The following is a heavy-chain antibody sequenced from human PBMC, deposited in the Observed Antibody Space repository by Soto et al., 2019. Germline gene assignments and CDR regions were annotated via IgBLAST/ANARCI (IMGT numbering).Heavy chain of an antibody. CDR2: ISGSGGST. Sequence: GGSLRLSCAASGFTFSSYAMSWVRQAPGKGLEWVSAISGSGGSTYYADSVKGRFTISRDNSKNTLYLQMNSLRAEDTAVYYCAKPDDSSGYNVGYFDYWGQGTLVTVSS. D-gene: IGHD3-22*01. V-gene: IGHV3-23*01. CDR1: GFTFSSYA. J-gene: IGHJ4*02. CDR3: AKPDDSSGYNVGYFDY.